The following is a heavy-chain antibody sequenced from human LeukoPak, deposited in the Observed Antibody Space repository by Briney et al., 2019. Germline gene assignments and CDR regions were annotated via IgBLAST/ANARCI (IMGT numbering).Heavy chain of an antibody. J-gene: IGHJ4*02. D-gene: IGHD2-15*01. CDR2: MYSGGTT. CDR1: DGSINGYY. V-gene: IGHV4-59*01. Sequence: PSETLSLTCTVSDGSINGYYWSWFRQPPGKGLDWIGYMYSGGTTNYSPSLKSRVTISEDMSKNQFSLKLSSVTAADTAVYYCARGLRYCSGGSCYSGWGQGTLVTVSS. CDR3: ARGLRYCSGGSCYSG.